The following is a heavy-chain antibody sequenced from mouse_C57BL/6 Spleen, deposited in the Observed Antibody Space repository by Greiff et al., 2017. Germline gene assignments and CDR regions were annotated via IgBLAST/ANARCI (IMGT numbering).Heavy chain of an antibody. CDR3: ARSGEGCYEGDYFDY. J-gene: IGHJ2*01. D-gene: IGHD1-1*02. CDR1: GYTFTSYT. V-gene: IGHV1-4*01. CDR2: INPSSGYT. Sequence: QVHVKQSGAELARPGASVKMSCKASGYTFTSYTMHWVKQRPGQGLEWIGYINPSSGYTKYNQKFKDKATLTADKSSSTAYMQLSSLTSEDSAVYYCARSGEGCYEGDYFDYWGQGTTLTVSS.